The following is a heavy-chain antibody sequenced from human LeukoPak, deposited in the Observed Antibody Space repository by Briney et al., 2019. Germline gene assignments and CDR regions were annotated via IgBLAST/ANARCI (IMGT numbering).Heavy chain of an antibody. J-gene: IGHJ4*02. CDR1: GFTFSSYA. Sequence: GGSLRLSCSASGFTFSSYAMHWVRQAPGKGLEYVSAISSNGGRIYYADSVKGRFTISRDNSKNTLYLQMSSLRAEDTAVYYCRVVAATADYFDYWGQGTLVTVSS. CDR3: RVVAATADYFDY. CDR2: ISSNGGRI. D-gene: IGHD2-15*01. V-gene: IGHV3-64D*06.